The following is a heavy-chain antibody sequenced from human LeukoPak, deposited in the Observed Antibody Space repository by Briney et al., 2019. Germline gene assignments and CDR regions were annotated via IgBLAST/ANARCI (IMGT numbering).Heavy chain of an antibody. CDR2: ISSSGSTI. CDR1: GFTFSDYY. D-gene: IGHD6-6*01. CDR3: ARSRVAARRGRWFDP. Sequence: GGSLRLSCAASGFTFSDYYMSLIRQAPGKGLEWVSYISSSGSTIYYADSVKGRFTISRDNAKNSLYLQMNSLRAEDTAVYYCARSRVAARRGRWFDPWGQGTLVTVSS. V-gene: IGHV3-11*01. J-gene: IGHJ5*02.